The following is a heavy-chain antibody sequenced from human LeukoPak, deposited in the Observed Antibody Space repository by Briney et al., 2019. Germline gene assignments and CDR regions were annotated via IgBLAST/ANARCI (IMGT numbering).Heavy chain of an antibody. V-gene: IGHV1-69*06. Sequence: GASVKVSCKASGGASGDTFSNYVINWLRQAPGQGLEWMGGIVPIFGRANYAQKFQGRVTITADKSTSTAYMELSSLRSEDTAVYYCARVKDDILTQYYFDYWGQGTLVTVSS. D-gene: IGHD3-9*01. CDR3: ARVKDDILTQYYFDY. J-gene: IGHJ4*02. CDR1: GDTFSNYV. CDR2: IVPIFGRA.